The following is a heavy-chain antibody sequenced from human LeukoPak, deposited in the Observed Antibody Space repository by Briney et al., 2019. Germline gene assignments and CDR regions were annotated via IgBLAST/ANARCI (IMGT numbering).Heavy chain of an antibody. D-gene: IGHD6-19*01. CDR3: VRDSGGPLLEH. V-gene: IGHV3-30*03. Sequence: GTSLRLSCAASGFSFSGYSMHWVRQAPGKGPEWVAIISFDGSNKYYVDSAQGRFSISRDNSKSTLYLQMNSLGPEDTAVYYCVRDSGGPLLEHWGQGALVTVSS. CDR2: ISFDGSNK. CDR1: GFSFSGYS. J-gene: IGHJ4*02.